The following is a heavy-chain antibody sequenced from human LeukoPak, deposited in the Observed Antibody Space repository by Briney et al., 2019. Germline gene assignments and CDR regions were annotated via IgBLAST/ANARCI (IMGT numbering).Heavy chain of an antibody. D-gene: IGHD6-13*01. CDR1: GYSFTSNW. CDR3: ARNPSGYHFDY. Sequence: GESLKISCKGSGYSFTSNWIGWVRQMPGKGLEWMGIIYPGDSDTRYSPSFQGQVTMSADKSISTAYLQWSSLKASDNAMYYCARNPSGYHFDYWGQGTLVTVSS. V-gene: IGHV5-51*01. CDR2: IYPGDSDT. J-gene: IGHJ4*02.